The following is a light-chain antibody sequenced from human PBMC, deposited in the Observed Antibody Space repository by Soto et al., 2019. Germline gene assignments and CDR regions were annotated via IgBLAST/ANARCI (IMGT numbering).Light chain of an antibody. V-gene: IGLV2-11*01. Sequence: QSALTQPRSVSGSPGQSVTISCTGTSSDVGGYNYVSWYQQFPGKAPKLMIYDVSKRPSGVPDRFSGSKSGNTASLTISVLQAEDEADYYCCSYAGSYTFWVFGGGTKLNVL. CDR2: DVS. CDR3: CSYAGSYTFWV. CDR1: SSDVGGYNY. J-gene: IGLJ3*02.